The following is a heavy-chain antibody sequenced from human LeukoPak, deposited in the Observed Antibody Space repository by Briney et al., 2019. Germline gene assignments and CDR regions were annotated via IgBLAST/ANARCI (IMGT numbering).Heavy chain of an antibody. Sequence: ASVKVSCKASGGTFSSYAISWVRQAPGQGLEWMGGIIPIFGTANYAQKFQGRVTITADKSTSTAYMGLSSLRSEDTAVYYCAREEQLVNWFDPWGQGTLVTVSS. V-gene: IGHV1-69*06. CDR3: AREEQLVNWFDP. CDR1: GGTFSSYA. CDR2: IIPIFGTA. D-gene: IGHD6-13*01. J-gene: IGHJ5*02.